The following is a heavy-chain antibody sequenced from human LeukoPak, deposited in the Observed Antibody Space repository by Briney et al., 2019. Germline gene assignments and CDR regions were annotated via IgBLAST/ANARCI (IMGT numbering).Heavy chain of an antibody. CDR3: TRRGSLELDYGMDV. Sequence: PGGSLRLSCAASGFTFSGSAMHWVRQASGKGLEWVGRIRGKANSYATAYAASVKGRFTISRDDSKNTAYLQMNSLKTEDAAVYYCTRRGSLELDYGMDVWGQGTTVTVSS. V-gene: IGHV3-73*01. D-gene: IGHD1-7*01. CDR2: IRGKANSYAT. J-gene: IGHJ6*02. CDR1: GFTFSGSA.